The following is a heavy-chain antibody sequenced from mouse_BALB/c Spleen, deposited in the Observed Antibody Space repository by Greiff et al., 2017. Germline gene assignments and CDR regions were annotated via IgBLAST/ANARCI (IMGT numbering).Heavy chain of an antibody. V-gene: IGHV1-15*01. D-gene: IGHD2-14*01. CDR2: IDPETGGT. J-gene: IGHJ2*01. CDR3: TREDYRYDWGLYYFDY. CDR1: GYTFTDYE. Sequence: VQLQQSGAELVRPGASVTLSCKASGYTFTDYEMHWVKQTPVHGLEWIGAIDPETGGTAYNQKFKGKATLTADKSSSTAYMELRSLTSEDSAVYYCTREDYRYDWGLYYFDYWGQGTTLTVSS.